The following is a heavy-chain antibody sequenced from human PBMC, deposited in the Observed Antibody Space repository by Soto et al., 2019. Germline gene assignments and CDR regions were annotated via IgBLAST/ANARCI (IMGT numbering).Heavy chain of an antibody. D-gene: IGHD1-26*01. CDR3: ARSIVGARRWVGPGGY. CDR2: MNPNSGNT. V-gene: IGHV1-8*01. Sequence: QVQLVQSGAEVKKPGASVKVSCKASGYTFTSYDINWVRQATGQGLEWMGWMNPNSGNTGYAQKFQGRVTMTRNTSISTAYMGLSSLRSEDTAVYYCARSIVGARRWVGPGGYWGQGTLVTVSS. J-gene: IGHJ4*02. CDR1: GYTFTSYD.